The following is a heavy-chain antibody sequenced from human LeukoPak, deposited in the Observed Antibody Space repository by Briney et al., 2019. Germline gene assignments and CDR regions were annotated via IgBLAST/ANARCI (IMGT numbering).Heavy chain of an antibody. CDR1: GGSISSGGYS. J-gene: IGHJ3*02. Sequence: TLSLTCAVSGGSISSGGYSWSWIRQPPGKGLEWIGYIYHSGSTYYNPSLKSRVTISVDRSKNQFSLKLSSVTAADTAVYYCARDADIVVVPAAMGGLGAFDIWGQGTMVTVSS. CDR2: IYHSGST. CDR3: ARDADIVVVPAAMGGLGAFDI. D-gene: IGHD2-2*01. V-gene: IGHV4-30-2*01.